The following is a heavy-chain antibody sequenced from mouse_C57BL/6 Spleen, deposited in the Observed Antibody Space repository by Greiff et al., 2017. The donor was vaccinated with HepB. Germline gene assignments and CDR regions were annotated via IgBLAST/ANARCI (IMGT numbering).Heavy chain of an antibody. J-gene: IGHJ2*01. CDR2: IYPGSGST. CDR3: AREETTVSPFDY. V-gene: IGHV1-55*01. CDR1: GYTFTSYW. D-gene: IGHD1-1*01. Sequence: VQLQQPGAELVKPGASVKMSCKASGYTFTSYWITWVKQRPGQGLEWIGDIYPGSGSTNYNEKFKSKATLTVDTSSSTAYMQLSSLTSEDSAVYYCAREETTVSPFDYWGQGTTLTVSS.